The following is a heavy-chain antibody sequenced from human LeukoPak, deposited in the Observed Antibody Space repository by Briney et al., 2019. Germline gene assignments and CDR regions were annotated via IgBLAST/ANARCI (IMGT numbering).Heavy chain of an antibody. J-gene: IGHJ4*02. CDR2: ISSSSSYI. Sequence: GGSLRLSCAASGFTFSSYSMNWVRQAPGKGLEWVSSISSSSSYIYYADSVKGRFTISRDNAKNSLYLQMNSLRAEDTAVYYCAIPQMYYYDSSGLRVGYWGQGTLVTVSS. V-gene: IGHV3-21*01. CDR1: GFTFSSYS. D-gene: IGHD3-22*01. CDR3: AIPQMYYYDSSGLRVGY.